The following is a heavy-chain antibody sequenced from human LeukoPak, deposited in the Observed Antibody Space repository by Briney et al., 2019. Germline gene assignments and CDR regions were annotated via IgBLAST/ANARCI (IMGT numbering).Heavy chain of an antibody. V-gene: IGHV4-39*01. Sequence: PSETLSLTCTVSGGSISSSGYYWGWIRQPPGKGLEWIASIYYSERTYYNPSLKSRVTISVDTSKNQLSLKLSSLTAADTAVYYCARHEYSGSYYGLSWFDPWGQGTLVTVSS. CDR1: GGSISSSGYY. CDR2: IYYSERT. D-gene: IGHD1-26*01. J-gene: IGHJ5*02. CDR3: ARHEYSGSYYGLSWFDP.